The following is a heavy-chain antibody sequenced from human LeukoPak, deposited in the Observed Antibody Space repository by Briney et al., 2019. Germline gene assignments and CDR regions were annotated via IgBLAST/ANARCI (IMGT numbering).Heavy chain of an antibody. CDR3: ARLMTTVVRGPFDY. J-gene: IGHJ4*02. CDR2: INHSGST. D-gene: IGHD4-23*01. Sequence: PSETLSLTCAVYGGSFSGYYWSWIRQPPRKGLEWIGEINHSGSTNYNPSLKSRVTISVDTSKNQFSLKLSSVTAADTAVYYCARLMTTVVRGPFDYWGQGTLVTVSS. CDR1: GGSFSGYY. V-gene: IGHV4-34*01.